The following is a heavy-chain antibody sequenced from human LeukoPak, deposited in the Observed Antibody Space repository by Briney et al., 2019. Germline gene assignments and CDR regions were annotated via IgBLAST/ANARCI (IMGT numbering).Heavy chain of an antibody. Sequence: GGSLRLSCAASGFTFSSYEMNWVRQAPGKGLEWVSYISSSGSTIYYADSVNGRFTISRENAKNSLYLQMNSLRAEDTAVYYCASVKVEQWVVRGPYDYWGQGTLVTASS. J-gene: IGHJ4*02. CDR3: ASVKVEQWVVRGPYDY. D-gene: IGHD6-19*01. V-gene: IGHV3-48*03. CDR1: GFTFSSYE. CDR2: ISSSGSTI.